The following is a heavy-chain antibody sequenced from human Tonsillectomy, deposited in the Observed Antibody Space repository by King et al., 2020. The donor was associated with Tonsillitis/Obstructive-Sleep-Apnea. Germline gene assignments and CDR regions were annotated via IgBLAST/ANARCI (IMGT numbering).Heavy chain of an antibody. V-gene: IGHV3-15*07. CDR3: TTAGPWGYGDRQWDS. J-gene: IGHJ4*02. D-gene: IGHD4-17*01. CDR2: IKSKNDGGTT. Sequence: VQLVESGGGLVKPGGSLRLSCAASGFTFSNAWMNWVRQAPGKGLEWVGRIKSKNDGGTTDYAAPVKGRFTISRDDLKNTLYLQMNSLKTESTPVYDCTTAGPWGYGDRQWDSCGQGTLVTVSS. CDR1: GFTFSNAW.